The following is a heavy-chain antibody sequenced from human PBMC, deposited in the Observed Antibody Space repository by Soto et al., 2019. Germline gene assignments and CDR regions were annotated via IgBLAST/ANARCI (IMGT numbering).Heavy chain of an antibody. V-gene: IGHV3-7*01. D-gene: IGHD1-7*01. CDR3: ASITGTIDVYYYYYGMDV. J-gene: IGHJ6*02. CDR2: IKQDGSEK. Sequence: AGGSLRLSCAASGFTFSSYGMHWVRQAPGKGLEWVANIKQDGSEKYYVDSVKGRFTISRDNAKNSLYLQMNSLRAEDTAVYYCASITGTIDVYYYYYGMDVWGQGTTVTVSS. CDR1: GFTFSSYG.